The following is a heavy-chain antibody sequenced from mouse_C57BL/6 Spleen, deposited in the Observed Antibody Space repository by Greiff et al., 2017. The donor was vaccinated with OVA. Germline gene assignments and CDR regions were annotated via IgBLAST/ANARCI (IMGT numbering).Heavy chain of an antibody. CDR1: GYTFTSYG. CDR2: IYPRSGNT. V-gene: IGHV1-81*01. D-gene: IGHD2-2*01. CDR3: ARDSMVTTRYYAMDY. J-gene: IGHJ4*01. Sequence: QVHVKQSGAELARPGASVKLSCKASGYTFTSYGISWVKQRTGQGLEWIGEIYPRSGNTYYNEKFKGKATLTADKSSSTAYMELRSLTSEDSAVYFCARDSMVTTRYYAMDYWGQGTSVTVSS.